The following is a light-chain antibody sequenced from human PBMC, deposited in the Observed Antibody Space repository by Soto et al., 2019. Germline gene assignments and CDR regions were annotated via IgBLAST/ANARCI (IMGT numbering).Light chain of an antibody. CDR1: SSNIGNNY. CDR3: GTWDSSLSPGGV. J-gene: IGLJ3*02. CDR2: ENN. Sequence: QSVLTQPPSVSAAPGQMVTISCSGSSSNIGNNYVSWYQQFPGTAPKLLIYENNKRPSGIPDRFSGSTSDTSATLGITGLQTGDEADYYCGTWDSSLSPGGVFGGGTKLTVL. V-gene: IGLV1-51*02.